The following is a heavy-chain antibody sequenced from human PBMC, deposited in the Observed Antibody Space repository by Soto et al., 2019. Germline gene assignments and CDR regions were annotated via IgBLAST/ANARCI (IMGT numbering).Heavy chain of an antibody. V-gene: IGHV4-31*03. CDR2: IYYSGST. J-gene: IGHJ4*02. CDR1: GGSISSGGYY. CDR3: ARVNWDYYDSSGYYWFDY. Sequence: SETLSLTCTVSGGSISSGGYYWSWIRQHPGKGLEWIGYIYYSGSTYYNPSLKSRVTISVDTSKNQFSLKLSSVTAADTAVYYCARVNWDYYDSSGYYWFDYWGQGTLVTVS. D-gene: IGHD3-22*01.